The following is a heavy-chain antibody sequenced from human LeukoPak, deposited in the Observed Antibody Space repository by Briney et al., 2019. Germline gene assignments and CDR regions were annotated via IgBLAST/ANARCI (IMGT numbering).Heavy chain of an antibody. J-gene: IGHJ4*02. CDR1: GYTYTGYY. CDR3: ARVLWFGELAFDY. CDR2: INPNSGGT. V-gene: IGHV1-2*06. D-gene: IGHD3-10*01. Sequence: ASVKVSCKASGYTYTGYYMHWVRQAPGQGLEWMGRINPNSGGTNYAQKFQGRVTMTRDTSISTAYMELSRLRSDDTAVYYCARVLWFGELAFDYWGQGTLVTVSS.